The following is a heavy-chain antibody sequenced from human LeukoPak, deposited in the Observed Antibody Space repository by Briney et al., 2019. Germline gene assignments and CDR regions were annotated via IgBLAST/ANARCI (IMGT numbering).Heavy chain of an antibody. CDR1: GLTFSSYS. Sequence: KSGGSLRLSCAASGLTFSSYSMNWVRQAPGKGLEWVSSISSSSSYIYYADSVKGRFTISRDNAKNSLYLQMNSLRAEDTAVYYCARLFPIFGVVIRGWFDPWGQGTLVTVSS. J-gene: IGHJ5*02. CDR3: ARLFPIFGVVIRGWFDP. CDR2: ISSSSSYI. D-gene: IGHD3-3*01. V-gene: IGHV3-21*01.